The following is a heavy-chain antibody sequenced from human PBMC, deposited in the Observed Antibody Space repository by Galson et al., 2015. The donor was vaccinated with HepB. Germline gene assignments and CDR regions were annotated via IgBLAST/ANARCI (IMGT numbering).Heavy chain of an antibody. D-gene: IGHD6-13*01. CDR2: IWYDGRNK. CDR3: ARDPIRSSSWYVGRYNWFDP. Sequence: SLRLSCAASGFTVSSYGMHWVRQAPGQELEWGAVIWYDGRNKYYSDSVKGRFTISRHNAKNSLYLQMHSLRAEDTDVYYCARDPIRSSSWYVGRYNWFDPWGQGTLVTVSS. V-gene: IGHV3-33*01. J-gene: IGHJ5*02. CDR1: GFTVSSYG.